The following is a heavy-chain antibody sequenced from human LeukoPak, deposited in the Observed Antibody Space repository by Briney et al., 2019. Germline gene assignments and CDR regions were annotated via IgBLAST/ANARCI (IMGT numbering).Heavy chain of an antibody. V-gene: IGHV5-10-1*01. J-gene: IGHJ4*02. D-gene: IGHD3-3*01. CDR3: ARRYYDFWSGYYLDY. Sequence: GESLKISCKGSGYSFTSYWISWVRQMPGKCLEWMGRIDPSDSYTNYSPSFQGHVTISADKSISTAYLQWSSLKASDTAMYYCARRYYDFWSGYYLDYWGQGTLVTVSS. CDR1: GYSFTSYW. CDR2: IDPSDSYT.